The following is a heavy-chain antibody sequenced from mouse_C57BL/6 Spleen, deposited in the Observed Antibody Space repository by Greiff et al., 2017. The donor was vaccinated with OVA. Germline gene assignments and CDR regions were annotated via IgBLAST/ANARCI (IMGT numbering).Heavy chain of an antibody. D-gene: IGHD2-4*01. J-gene: IGHJ3*01. CDR2: IRYDGSN. CDR3: ARNPSYYDYDGGGFAY. CDR1: GYSITSGYY. V-gene: IGHV3-6*01. Sequence: EVKLQESGPGLVKPSQSLSLTCSVTGYSITSGYYWYWIRQFPGNKLEWMGYIRYDGSNNYNPSLKNRISITRDTTKNQFYLKLNTVTTEDTATYYCARNPSYYDYDGGGFAYWGQGTLVTVSA.